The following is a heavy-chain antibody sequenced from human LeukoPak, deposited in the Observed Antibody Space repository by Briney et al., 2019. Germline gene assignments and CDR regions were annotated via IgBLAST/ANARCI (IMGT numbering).Heavy chain of an antibody. J-gene: IGHJ3*02. Sequence: GESLKISCKGSGYSFPSYWIGWVRQMPGKGLEWMGIIYPGDSDTTYSPSFQGQVTISADKSISTAYLQWSSLKASDTAMYYCARRPGLYYYDSSGHDAFDIWGQGTMVTVSS. CDR1: GYSFPSYW. D-gene: IGHD3-22*01. CDR2: IYPGDSDT. V-gene: IGHV5-51*01. CDR3: ARRPGLYYYDSSGHDAFDI.